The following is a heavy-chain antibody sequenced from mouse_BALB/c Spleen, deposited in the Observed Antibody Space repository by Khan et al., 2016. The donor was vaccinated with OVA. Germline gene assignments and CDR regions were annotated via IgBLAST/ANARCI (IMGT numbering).Heavy chain of an antibody. CDR3: ARSGGNFHWYFDV. J-gene: IGHJ1*01. CDR1: GFTISTYG. Sequence: EVQLQESGGGLVQPGGSRKLSCAASGFTISTYGMHWVRQAPEKGLEWVAYISSGSSTIYYVDTVKGRFTISRDNPKSTLFLQMTSLGSEDTAMYYCARSGGNFHWYFDVWGAGTSVTVAS. CDR2: ISSGSSTI. V-gene: IGHV5-17*02. D-gene: IGHD2-1*01.